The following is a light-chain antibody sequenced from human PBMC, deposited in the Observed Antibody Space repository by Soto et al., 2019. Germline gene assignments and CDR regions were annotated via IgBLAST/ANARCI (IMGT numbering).Light chain of an antibody. CDR2: DAS. J-gene: IGKJ1*01. CDR1: QTISVS. Sequence: IQMTQSPSTLSASVGDTVTITCRASQTISVSLAWYRQKPEKAPNLLIYDASTLQEGVPSRFSGSGSGTEFTLTVTRLQPDDFATYFCQQYDKYSTFGHGTKVDVK. V-gene: IGKV1-5*01. CDR3: QQYDKYST.